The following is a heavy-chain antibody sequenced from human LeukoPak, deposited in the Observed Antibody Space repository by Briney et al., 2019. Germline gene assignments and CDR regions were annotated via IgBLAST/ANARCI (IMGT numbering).Heavy chain of an antibody. J-gene: IGHJ5*02. Sequence: PSETLSLTCTVSGGPISSSSYYWGWLRQPPGKGLEWIGSIYYSGSTYYNPSLKSRVTISVDTSKNQFSLKLSSVTAADTAVYYCEGNDSSGYSAWGQGTLVTVSS. D-gene: IGHD3-22*01. CDR2: IYYSGST. CDR1: GGPISSSSYY. V-gene: IGHV4-39*01. CDR3: EGNDSSGYSA.